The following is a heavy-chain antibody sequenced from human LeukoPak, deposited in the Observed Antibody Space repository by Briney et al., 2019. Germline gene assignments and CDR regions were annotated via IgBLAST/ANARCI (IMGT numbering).Heavy chain of an antibody. V-gene: IGHV3-21*01. D-gene: IGHD3-9*01. CDR1: GFTFSDYT. CDR2: ISGSGGST. Sequence: GGSLRLSCAGSGFTFSDYTMHWVRQGPGKGLEWVSGISGSGGSTYYADSVKGRFTISRDNAKNSLYLQMNSLRAEDTAVYYCARRGGSRYDILTGRRAFDIWGQGTMVTVSS. J-gene: IGHJ3*02. CDR3: ARRGGSRYDILTGRRAFDI.